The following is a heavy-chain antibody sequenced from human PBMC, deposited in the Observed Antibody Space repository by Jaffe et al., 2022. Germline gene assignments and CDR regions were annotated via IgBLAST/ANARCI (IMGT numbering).Heavy chain of an antibody. Sequence: EVQLVQSGAEVKKPGESLKISCEGSGYSFTIYWIGWVRQMPGKGLEWMGVIYPGDSDTRYSPSFQGQVTISAEKSISTAYLQWSSLKASDTAMYYCVRQRREYSGDDAFDYWGQGTLVTVSS. CDR1: GYSFTIYW. J-gene: IGHJ4*02. CDR3: VRQRREYSGDDAFDY. CDR2: IYPGDSDT. D-gene: IGHD5-12*01. V-gene: IGHV5-51*01.